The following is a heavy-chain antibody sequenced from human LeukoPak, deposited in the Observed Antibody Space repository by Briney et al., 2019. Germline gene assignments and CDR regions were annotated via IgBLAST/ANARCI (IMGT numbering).Heavy chain of an antibody. Sequence: ASVKVSCKAYGYTFTGYYMHWVRQAPGQGLEWMGWINPNSGGTNYAQKFQGRVTMTRDTSISTAYMELSRLRSDDTAVYYCARGSSDYDILTGDRFDPWGQGTLVTVSS. V-gene: IGHV1-2*02. J-gene: IGHJ5*02. CDR1: GYTFTGYY. CDR2: INPNSGGT. D-gene: IGHD3-9*01. CDR3: ARGSSDYDILTGDRFDP.